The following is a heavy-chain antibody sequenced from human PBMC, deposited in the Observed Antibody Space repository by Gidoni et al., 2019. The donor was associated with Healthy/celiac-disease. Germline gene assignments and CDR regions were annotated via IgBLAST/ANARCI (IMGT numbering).Heavy chain of an antibody. Sequence: EVQLVESGGGLVQPGGSLRLSCAAPGFTVSSNYMSWVRQAPGKGLEWVSVIYSGGSTYYEDSVKGRFTISRDNSKNTLYLQMNSLRAEDTAVYYCARAEGFLEWLIGFDYWGQGTLVTVSS. CDR1: GFTVSSNY. J-gene: IGHJ4*02. CDR3: ARAEGFLEWLIGFDY. D-gene: IGHD3-3*01. CDR2: IYSGGST. V-gene: IGHV3-66*02.